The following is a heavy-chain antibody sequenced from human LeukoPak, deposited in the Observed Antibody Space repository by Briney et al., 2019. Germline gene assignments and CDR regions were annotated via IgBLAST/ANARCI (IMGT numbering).Heavy chain of an antibody. J-gene: IGHJ4*02. Sequence: GGSLRLSCAASGFTFNGYWMSWVRQTPGKGLEWVANIKQDGSEKYYVDSVKGRFTISRDNAKNSLYLQMNSLRAEDTAVYYCARAHIVVLPAGPFDYWGQGTLVTVSS. CDR2: IKQDGSEK. D-gene: IGHD2-2*01. CDR1: GFTFNGYW. V-gene: IGHV3-7*01. CDR3: ARAHIVVLPAGPFDY.